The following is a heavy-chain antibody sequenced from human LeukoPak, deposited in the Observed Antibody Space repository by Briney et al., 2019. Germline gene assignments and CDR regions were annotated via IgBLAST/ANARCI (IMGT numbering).Heavy chain of an antibody. D-gene: IGHD3-10*01. CDR1: GYTFTSYD. J-gene: IGHJ5*02. CDR2: MNPNNGNT. V-gene: IGHV1-18*01. CDR3: ARSYGSGSYYITLNWFDP. Sequence: GASVKVSCKASGYTFTSYDINWVRQATGQGLEWMGWMNPNNGNTDYAQKLQGRVTMTTDTSTSTAYMELRSLRSDDTAVYYCARSYGSGSYYITLNWFDPWGQGTLVTVSS.